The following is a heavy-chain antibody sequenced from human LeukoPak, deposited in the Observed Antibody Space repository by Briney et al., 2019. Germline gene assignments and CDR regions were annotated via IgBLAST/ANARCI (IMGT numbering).Heavy chain of an antibody. V-gene: IGHV1-46*01. J-gene: IGHJ6*02. CDR2: INPSGGST. CDR1: GYTFTSYY. Sequence: ASVKVSCKASGYTFTSYYMHWVRQAPGQGLEWMGIINPSGGSTSYAQKFQGGVTMTRDTSTSTVYMELSSLRSEDTAVYYCARASGVILVVYPFGMDVWGQGTTVTVSS. D-gene: IGHD3-22*01. CDR3: ARASGVILVVYPFGMDV.